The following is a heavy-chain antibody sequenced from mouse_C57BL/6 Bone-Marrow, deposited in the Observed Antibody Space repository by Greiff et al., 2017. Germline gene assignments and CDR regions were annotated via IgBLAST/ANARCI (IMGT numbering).Heavy chain of an antibody. J-gene: IGHJ2*01. V-gene: IGHV1-55*01. Sequence: QVQLQQSGAELARPGASVKLSCKASGYTFTSYWITWVKQRPGQGLEWIGDIYPGSGSTNYNEKFKSKATLTVDTSSSTAYMQLSSLTSEDSAVYYCARSGYYALYYFDYWGQGTTLTVSS. CDR2: IYPGSGST. CDR1: GYTFTSYW. CDR3: ARSGYYALYYFDY. D-gene: IGHD3-1*01.